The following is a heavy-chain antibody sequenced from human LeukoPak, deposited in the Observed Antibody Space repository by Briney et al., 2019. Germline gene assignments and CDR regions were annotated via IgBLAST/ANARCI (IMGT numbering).Heavy chain of an antibody. Sequence: ASVKVSCKVSGYTLTELSMHWVRQAPGKGLEWMGGFDPEDGETIYAQKFQGRVTMTGDTSTDTAYMELSSLRSEDTAVYYCTSGYCSSTSCYMSRYFQHWGQGTLVTVSS. V-gene: IGHV1-24*01. CDR1: GYTLTELS. D-gene: IGHD2-2*02. CDR3: TSGYCSSTSCYMSRYFQH. J-gene: IGHJ1*01. CDR2: FDPEDGET.